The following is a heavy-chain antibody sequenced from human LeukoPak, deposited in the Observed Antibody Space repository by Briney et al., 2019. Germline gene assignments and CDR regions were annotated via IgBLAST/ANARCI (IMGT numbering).Heavy chain of an antibody. V-gene: IGHV1-2*02. CDR2: INPYSGGT. CDR3: AREGVVIAMDY. Sequence: ASVKVSCKASGYVFTDYYIHWVRQAPGQGLEWMGWINPYSGGTNYAQKFRGRVTMTRDTSTSTVYMELSSLTSNDTAVYYCAREGVVIAMDYWGQGTLVTVSS. J-gene: IGHJ4*02. CDR1: GYVFTDYY. D-gene: IGHD2-21*01.